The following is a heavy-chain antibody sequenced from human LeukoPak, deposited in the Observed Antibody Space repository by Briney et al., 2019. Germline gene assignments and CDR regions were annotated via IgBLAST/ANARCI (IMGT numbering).Heavy chain of an antibody. D-gene: IGHD1-14*01. CDR2: INHSGST. J-gene: IGHJ2*01. CDR3: ARRGSGASLEYYFDL. Sequence: SETLSLTCAVYGGSFSDYYWTWIRQPPGKGLEWIGEINHSGSTNYNPSLKSRVTISVDTSRNQFSLKLSSVTAADTAVYYRARRGSGASLEYYFDLWGRGTLVTVSS. CDR1: GGSFSDYY. V-gene: IGHV4-34*01.